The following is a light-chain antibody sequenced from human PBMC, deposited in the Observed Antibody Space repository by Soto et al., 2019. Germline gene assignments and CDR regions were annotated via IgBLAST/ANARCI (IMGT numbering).Light chain of an antibody. Sequence: QSALTQPASVSGSPGQSITISCTGTSSDVGGYNYVSWYQQHPGKAPNLMIYEVSYRPSGISNRFSGSKSGNTASLTISGLQAEDEADYYCTSYTSSSANWVFGGGTKLTVL. J-gene: IGLJ3*02. CDR1: SSDVGGYNY. V-gene: IGLV2-14*01. CDR2: EVS. CDR3: TSYTSSSANWV.